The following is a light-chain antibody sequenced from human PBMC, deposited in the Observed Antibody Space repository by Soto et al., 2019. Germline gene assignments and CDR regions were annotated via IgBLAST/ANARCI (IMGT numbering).Light chain of an antibody. V-gene: IGKV3-15*01. Sequence: EIVMTQSPATLSVSPGERATLSCGASQRFGRNLAWNQQKPGQAPRPLIYGPSTRATGIPARFSGSGSGTEFTLTISSLQSEDFAIYSCQQYNHWPPLTFGGGTKVEIK. CDR3: QQYNHWPPLT. CDR1: QRFGRN. J-gene: IGKJ4*01. CDR2: GPS.